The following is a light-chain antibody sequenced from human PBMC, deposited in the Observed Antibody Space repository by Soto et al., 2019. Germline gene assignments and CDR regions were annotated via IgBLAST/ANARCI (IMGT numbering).Light chain of an antibody. Sequence: DIVMTQSPDSLAVSLGERANINCKSSQSVLYSSNNKNYLAWYQQKPGQPPKLLIYWASTRESGVPDRFSGSGSGTDFTLTISSLQAEDVAVYYCQQYYSTPPAFGQGPRLEIK. CDR1: QSVLYSSNNKNY. CDR2: WAS. V-gene: IGKV4-1*01. J-gene: IGKJ5*01. CDR3: QQYYSTPPA.